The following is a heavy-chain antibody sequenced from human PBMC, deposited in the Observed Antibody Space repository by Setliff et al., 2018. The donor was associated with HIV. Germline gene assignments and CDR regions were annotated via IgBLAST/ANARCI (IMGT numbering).Heavy chain of an antibody. CDR1: GFTFSTYW. CDR3: VTDRDRNLPQ. Sequence: GSLRLSCVASGFTFSTYWMTWVRQAPEKGMELVASIKEDGSEEYYVDSVQGRVTISRDNAKNSLYLQMNSLRAEDTAVYYCVTDRDRNLPQWGQGTLVTVSS. J-gene: IGHJ4*02. V-gene: IGHV3-7*01. CDR2: IKEDGSEE.